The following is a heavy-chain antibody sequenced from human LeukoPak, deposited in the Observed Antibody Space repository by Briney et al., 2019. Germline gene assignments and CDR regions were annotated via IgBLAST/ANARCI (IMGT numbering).Heavy chain of an antibody. CDR3: ANLPL. J-gene: IGHJ4*02. V-gene: IGHV3-30*18. CDR1: GFTFSNYG. Sequence: GGSLRLSCAASGFTFSNYGMHWVRQAPGKGLEWVAYLTYDGRNKYYAYSVKGRFTISRHNSKNTLYLQMTSLRPEDAAVYYCANLPLWGQGTLVTAS. CDR2: LTYDGRNK.